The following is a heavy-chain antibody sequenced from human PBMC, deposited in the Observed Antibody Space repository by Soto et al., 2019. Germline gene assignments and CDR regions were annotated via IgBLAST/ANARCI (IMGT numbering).Heavy chain of an antibody. V-gene: IGHV3-30-3*01. J-gene: IGHJ4*02. D-gene: IGHD2-15*01. CDR1: GFTFNTYP. Sequence: GGSLRLSCAASGFTFNTYPMHWVRQAPGKWLEWVGVISYDGSNEYYADSVKGRFTISRDNPKNTLYLQMNSLRAEDTAVYYCCCLPDGPKVGAAVYLDSWGQGXLVTVYS. CDR3: CCLPDGPKVGAAVYLDS. CDR2: ISYDGSNE.